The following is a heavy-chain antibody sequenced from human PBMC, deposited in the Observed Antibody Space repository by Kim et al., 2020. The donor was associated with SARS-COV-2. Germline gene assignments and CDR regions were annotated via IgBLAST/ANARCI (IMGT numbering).Heavy chain of an antibody. Sequence: GSLRLSCAASGFTSSNYYVNWVRQRPGKGLEWVSRISSDGGGGVTYYADSVRGRFTMSRNSAENTVYLQMNSLSAEDTAVYFCARGIFRDGFDVWGQGTTVSVSS. CDR2: ISSDGGGGVT. J-gene: IGHJ6*02. CDR1: GFTSSNYY. D-gene: IGHD2-15*01. CDR3: ARGIFRDGFDV. V-gene: IGHV3-74*01.